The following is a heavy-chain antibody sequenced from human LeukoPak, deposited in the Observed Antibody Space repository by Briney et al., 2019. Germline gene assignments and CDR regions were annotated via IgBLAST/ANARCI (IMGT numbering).Heavy chain of an antibody. V-gene: IGHV4-59*08. CDR2: IYYTGST. J-gene: IGHJ4*02. Sequence: SETLSLTCSVAGGSMTNYYGSWIRQPPGKGLEWIAYIYYTGSTYYNPSLKSRVTMSVDTSKNQFSLSLSSVTAADTAVYYCARHMSGSATLVWGQGTLVTVSS. CDR1: GGSMTNYY. CDR3: ARHMSGSATLV. D-gene: IGHD3-10*01.